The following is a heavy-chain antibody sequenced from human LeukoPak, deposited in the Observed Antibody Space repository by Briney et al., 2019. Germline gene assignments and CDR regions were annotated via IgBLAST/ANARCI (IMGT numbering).Heavy chain of an antibody. J-gene: IGHJ4*02. CDR3: ARGPKRGDGYNFDY. D-gene: IGHD5-24*01. CDR2: INHSGST. Sequence: SETLSLTCAVYGGSFSGYYWSWIRQHPGKGLEWIGEINHSGSTNYNPSLKSRVTISVDTSKNQFSLKLSSVTAADTAVYYCARGPKRGDGYNFDYWGQGTLVTVSS. V-gene: IGHV4-34*01. CDR1: GGSFSGYY.